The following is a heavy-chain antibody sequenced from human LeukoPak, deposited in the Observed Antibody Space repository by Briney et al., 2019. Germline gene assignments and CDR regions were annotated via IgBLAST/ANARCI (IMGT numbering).Heavy chain of an antibody. Sequence: KASETLSLTCTVSGGSISSYYWSWIRQPPGKGLEWIGYIYYSGSTNYNPSLKSRVTISVDTSKNQFSLKLSSVTAADTAVYYCARVGARHWFDPWGQGTLVTVSS. J-gene: IGHJ5*02. CDR3: ARVGARHWFDP. CDR1: GGSISSYY. D-gene: IGHD4/OR15-4a*01. CDR2: IYYSGST. V-gene: IGHV4-59*01.